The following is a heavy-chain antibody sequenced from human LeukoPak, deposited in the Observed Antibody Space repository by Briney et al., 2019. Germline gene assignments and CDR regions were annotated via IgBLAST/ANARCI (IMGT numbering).Heavy chain of an antibody. Sequence: PGGSLRLSCAASGFTFSSYWMSWVRQAPGKGLEWVANIKQDGTEKYYVDSVRGRFTISRDNAKNSLYLQMNSLRAEDTAVYYCARATVSNWFDPWGQGTLVTVSS. D-gene: IGHD4-11*01. V-gene: IGHV3-7*01. CDR2: IKQDGTEK. CDR3: ARATVSNWFDP. J-gene: IGHJ5*02. CDR1: GFTFSSYW.